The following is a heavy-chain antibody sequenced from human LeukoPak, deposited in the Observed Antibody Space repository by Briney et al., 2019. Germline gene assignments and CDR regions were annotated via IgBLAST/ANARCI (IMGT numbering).Heavy chain of an antibody. D-gene: IGHD5-24*01. Sequence: SETLSLTCAVYGDSFSDFYWSWIRQPPGKGLEWIGEINRGGSTNYNPSLKSRVTISLGTSVNQFFLRLSPVTAADAGVYYCARERASNHYNNWFDPWRQGTLVTVSS. J-gene: IGHJ5*02. V-gene: IGHV4-34*01. CDR2: INRGGST. CDR1: GDSFSDFY. CDR3: ARERASNHYNNWFDP.